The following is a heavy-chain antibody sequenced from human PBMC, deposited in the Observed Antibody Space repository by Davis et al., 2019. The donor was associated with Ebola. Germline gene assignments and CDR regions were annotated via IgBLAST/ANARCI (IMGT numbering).Heavy chain of an antibody. CDR2: INHSGST. CDR3: ASSIFGVVVNPYYFDY. J-gene: IGHJ4*02. CDR1: SGSFSDYY. Sequence: SETLSLTCAVYSGSFSDYYWSWIRQPPGKGLEWIGEINHSGSTNYNPSLKSRVTISVNTSKRQFSLKLNSVTAADTAVYYCASSIFGVVVNPYYFDYWGQGTLVTVSS. V-gene: IGHV4-34*01. D-gene: IGHD3-3*01.